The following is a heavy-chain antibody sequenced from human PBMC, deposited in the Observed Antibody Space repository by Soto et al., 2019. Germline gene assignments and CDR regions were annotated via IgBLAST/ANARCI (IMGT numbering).Heavy chain of an antibody. CDR2: INTNTGNP. CDR1: GYTFTSYA. D-gene: IGHD6-13*01. Sequence: ASVKVSCKASGYTFTSYAMSWVRQAPGQGLEWMGWINTNTGNPTYAQGFTGRFVFSLDTSVSTAYLQICSLKAEDTAVYYCAREAVRGQQMVLGYWGQGTLVTVSS. V-gene: IGHV7-4-1*01. CDR3: AREAVRGQQMVLGY. J-gene: IGHJ4*02.